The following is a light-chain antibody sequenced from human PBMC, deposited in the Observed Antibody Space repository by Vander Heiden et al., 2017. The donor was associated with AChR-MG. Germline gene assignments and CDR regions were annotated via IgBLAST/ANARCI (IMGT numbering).Light chain of an antibody. CDR1: QTVSNY. Sequence: DVQMTQSPSSLSASIGDRVTITCRANQTVSNYLSWYQQQQGKTPRLLIYVASTLQSGVPSRFSGSGSGTVFTLTINSLQPEDFATYYCQQSYIIPYTFGQGTDLEI. CDR2: VAS. CDR3: QQSYIIPYT. V-gene: IGKV1-39*01. J-gene: IGKJ2*01.